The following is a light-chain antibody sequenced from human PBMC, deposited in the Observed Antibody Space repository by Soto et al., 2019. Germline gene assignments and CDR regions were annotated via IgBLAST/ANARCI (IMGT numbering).Light chain of an antibody. CDR1: QSVSSY. V-gene: IGKV3-15*01. CDR3: QQHYDWPRT. CDR2: GAS. J-gene: IGKJ1*01. Sequence: EIVMTQSPATLSVSPGKRATLSCRASQSVSSYLVWYQQKPGQAPRLLIYGASTRATGIPARFSGSGSGTEFTLTISSLQSEDFAVYSCQQHYDWPRTFGQGTKVEIK.